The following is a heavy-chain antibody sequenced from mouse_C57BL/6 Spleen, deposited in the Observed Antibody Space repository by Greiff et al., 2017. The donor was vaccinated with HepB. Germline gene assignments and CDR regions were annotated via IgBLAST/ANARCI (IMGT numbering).Heavy chain of an antibody. CDR1: GFTFSSYA. CDR2: ISDGGSYT. D-gene: IGHD1-1*01. V-gene: IGHV5-4*01. Sequence: EVKLVESGGGLVKPGGSLKLSCAASGFTFSSYAMSWVRQTPEKRLEWVATISDGGSYTYYPDNVKGRFTISRDNAKNNLYLQMSHPKSEDTAMYYCARDQDYGSSYPYYAMDYWGQGTSVTVSS. J-gene: IGHJ4*01. CDR3: ARDQDYGSSYPYYAMDY.